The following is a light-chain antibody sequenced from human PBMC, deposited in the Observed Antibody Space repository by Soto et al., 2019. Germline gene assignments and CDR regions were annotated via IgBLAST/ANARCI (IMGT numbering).Light chain of an antibody. CDR3: QQFQTYV. J-gene: IGKJ1*01. CDR1: QPIGDF. CDR2: KAS. Sequence: DIQMTQSPSTLSASVGDRVTITCRASQPIGDFLAWYQQKPGKAPKLLIYKASRLERWVPSRFSGGGSGTEFTLNISSLQPYDFASYYCQQFQTYVFGQGTKVEIK. V-gene: IGKV1-5*03.